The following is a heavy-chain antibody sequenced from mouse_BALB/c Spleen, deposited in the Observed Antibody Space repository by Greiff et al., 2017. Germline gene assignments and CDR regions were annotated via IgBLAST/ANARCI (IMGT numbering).Heavy chain of an antibody. D-gene: IGHD3-3*01. CDR1: GYSITSGYY. CDR2: ISYDGSN. J-gene: IGHJ2*01. V-gene: IGHV3-6*02. CDR3: ARGGTNFDY. Sequence: EVQLQESGPGLVKPSQSLSLTCSVTGYSITSGYYWNWIRRFPGNKLEWMGYISYDGSNNYNPSLKNRISITRDTSKNQFFLKLNSVTTEDTATYYCARGGTNFDYWGQGTTLTVSS.